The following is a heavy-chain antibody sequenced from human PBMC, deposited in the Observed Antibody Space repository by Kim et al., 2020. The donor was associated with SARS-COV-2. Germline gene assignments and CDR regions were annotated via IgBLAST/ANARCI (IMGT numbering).Heavy chain of an antibody. CDR3: ARDYGDYRYYYYGMDV. D-gene: IGHD4-17*01. J-gene: IGHJ6*02. V-gene: IGHV3-21*01. Sequence: SVKGRFTISRDNAKNSLYLQMNSRRAEDTAVYYCARDYGDYRYYYYGMDVWGQGTTVTVSS.